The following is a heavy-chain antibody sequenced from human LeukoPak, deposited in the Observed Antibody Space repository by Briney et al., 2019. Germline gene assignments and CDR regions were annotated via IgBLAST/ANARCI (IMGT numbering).Heavy chain of an antibody. CDR1: GGSFSGYY. Sequence: SETLSLTCAVYGGSFSGYYWSWIRQPPGKGLEWIGEINHSGSTNYNPSLKSRVTISVDTSKSQFSLKLSSVTAADTAVYYCARAWLVRGFDYWGQGTLVTVSS. J-gene: IGHJ4*02. D-gene: IGHD6-19*01. V-gene: IGHV4-34*01. CDR3: ARAWLVRGFDY. CDR2: INHSGST.